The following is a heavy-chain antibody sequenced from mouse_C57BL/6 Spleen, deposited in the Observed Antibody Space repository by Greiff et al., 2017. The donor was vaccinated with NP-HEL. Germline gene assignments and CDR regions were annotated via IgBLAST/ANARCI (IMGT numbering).Heavy chain of an antibody. CDR2: ISYDGSN. CDR1: GYSITSGYY. CDR3: ARELLREGGFAY. V-gene: IGHV3-6*01. D-gene: IGHD1-1*01. Sequence: EVQVVESGPGLVKPSQSLSLTCSVTGYSITSGYYWNWIRQFPGNKLEWMGYISYDGSNNYNPSLKNRISITRDTSKNQFFLKLNSVTTEDTATYYCARELLREGGFAYWGQGTLVTVSA. J-gene: IGHJ3*01.